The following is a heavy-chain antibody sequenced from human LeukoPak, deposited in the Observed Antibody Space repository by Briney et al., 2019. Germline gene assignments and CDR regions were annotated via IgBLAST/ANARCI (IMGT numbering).Heavy chain of an antibody. V-gene: IGHV3-69-1*01. J-gene: IGHJ4*02. CDR2: IDSSSNT. D-gene: IGHD1-1*01. CDR3: ASREPAGD. Sequence: GGSLRLSCAVSGFTFSNYNMIWVRQAPGKGLEWVSSIDSSSNTYYSDSVKGRFTISRDKTKSSLYLQMHSLRAEDTAVYYCASREPAGDWGQGTLVTVSS. CDR1: GFTFSNYN.